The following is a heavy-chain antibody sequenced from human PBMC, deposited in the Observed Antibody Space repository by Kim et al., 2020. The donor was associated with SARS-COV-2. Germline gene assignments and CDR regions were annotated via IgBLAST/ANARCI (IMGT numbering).Heavy chain of an antibody. D-gene: IGHD3-16*02. CDR1: GGSFSGYY. Sequence: SETLSLTCAVYGGSFSGYYWSWIRQPPGKGLEWIGEINHSGSTNYNPSLKSRVTISVDTSKNQFSLKLSSVTAADTAVYYCARVFNDYVWGSYRSNRRNDAFDIWGQGTMVTVSS. J-gene: IGHJ3*02. CDR3: ARVFNDYVWGSYRSNRRNDAFDI. V-gene: IGHV4-34*01. CDR2: INHSGST.